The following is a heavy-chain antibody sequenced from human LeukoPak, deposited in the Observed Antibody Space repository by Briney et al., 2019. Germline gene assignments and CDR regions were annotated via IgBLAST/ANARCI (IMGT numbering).Heavy chain of an antibody. J-gene: IGHJ4*02. CDR3: ARVTYYYDSSGYYPNAYYFDY. D-gene: IGHD3-22*01. CDR1: GYTFTSYG. V-gene: IGHV1-18*01. CDR2: ISAYNRNT. Sequence: ASVKVSCKASGYTFTSYGISWVRQAPGQGLEWMGWISAYNRNTNYAQKLQGRVTMTTDTSTSTAYMELRSLRSDDTAVYYCARVTYYYDSSGYYPNAYYFDYWGQGTLVTVSS.